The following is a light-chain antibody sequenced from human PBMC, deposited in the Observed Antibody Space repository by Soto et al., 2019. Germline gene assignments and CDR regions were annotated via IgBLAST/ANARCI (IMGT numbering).Light chain of an antibody. J-gene: IGKJ2*01. V-gene: IGKV3-20*01. Sequence: EIVLTQSPGTLSLSPGERATLSCRASQSVSSSYLAWYQQKPGQAPRLLIYGASSRATGIPDRFIGSGSGTDFTLTISRLEPDDFAVYYCQQYGSSPYTFGQGTKLEIK. CDR1: QSVSSSY. CDR2: GAS. CDR3: QQYGSSPYT.